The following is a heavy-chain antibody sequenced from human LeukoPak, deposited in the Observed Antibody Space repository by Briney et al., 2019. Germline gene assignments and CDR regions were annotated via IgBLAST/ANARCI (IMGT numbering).Heavy chain of an antibody. CDR3: ARFLAVAGDGFDY. J-gene: IGHJ4*02. V-gene: IGHV3-21*01. CDR2: ISSSSSYI. D-gene: IGHD6-19*01. Sequence: GGSLRLSCAASGFTFSSYSMNWVRQAPGRGLEWVSSISSSSSYIYYEDSVKGRFTISRDNAKNSMYMEMTSLRDEDTAVYYCARFLAVAGDGFDYWGQGPLVTVSS. CDR1: GFTFSSYS.